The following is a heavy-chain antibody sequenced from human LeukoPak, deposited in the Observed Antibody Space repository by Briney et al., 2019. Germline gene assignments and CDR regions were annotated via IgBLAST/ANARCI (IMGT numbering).Heavy chain of an antibody. CDR2: IYYSGRT. V-gene: IGHV4-59*12. Sequence: SETLSLTCSVSGGSIDTYYWNWIRQPPGKGLEWIGYIYYSGRTNYNPSLKSRVTISVDTSKNQFSLKMSSVTAADTAVYYCARLTTVTTFWGQGTLVTVSS. CDR1: GGSIDTYY. D-gene: IGHD4-11*01. J-gene: IGHJ4*02. CDR3: ARLTTVTTF.